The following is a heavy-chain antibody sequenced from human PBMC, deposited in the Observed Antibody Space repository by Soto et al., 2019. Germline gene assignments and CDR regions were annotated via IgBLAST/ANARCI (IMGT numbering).Heavy chain of an antibody. D-gene: IGHD1-26*01. CDR1: GFTFSSYA. Sequence: QVQLVESGGGVVQPGRSLRLSCAASGFTFSSYAMHWVRQAPGKGLEWVAVISYDGSNKYYADSVKGRFTISRDNSKNTLYLQMNSLRGEDTAVYYCARDSGRERRDYYYGMDVWGQGTTVTVSS. J-gene: IGHJ6*02. CDR2: ISYDGSNK. CDR3: ARDSGRERRDYYYGMDV. V-gene: IGHV3-30-3*01.